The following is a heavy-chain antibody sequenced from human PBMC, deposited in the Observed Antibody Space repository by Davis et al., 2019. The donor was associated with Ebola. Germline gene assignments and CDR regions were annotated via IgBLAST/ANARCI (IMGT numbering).Heavy chain of an antibody. CDR3: ARPGAPPLTVDI. D-gene: IGHD7-27*01. Sequence: AASVKVSCKASGYTFPSYYMHWVRQAPGQGLEWMGIINPSGGSTSYAQKFQGRVTMTRDTSTSTVYMELSSLRSEDTAVYYCARPGAPPLTVDIWGQGTMVTVSS. CDR1: GYTFPSYY. V-gene: IGHV1-46*01. J-gene: IGHJ3*02. CDR2: INPSGGST.